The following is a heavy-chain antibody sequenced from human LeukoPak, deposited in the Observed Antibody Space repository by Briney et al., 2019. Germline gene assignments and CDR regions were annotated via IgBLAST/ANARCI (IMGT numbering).Heavy chain of an antibody. D-gene: IGHD3-10*01. V-gene: IGHV1-2*02. Sequence: GASVKVSCKASGYTFTGYYMHWVRQAPGQGLEWMGWINPNSGGTNYAQKFQGRVTMTRDTSISTAYMELSRLRSDDTAVYYCARSGLWFGESHNWFDPWGQGTLVTVSS. CDR3: ARSGLWFGESHNWFDP. CDR1: GYTFTGYY. CDR2: INPNSGGT. J-gene: IGHJ5*02.